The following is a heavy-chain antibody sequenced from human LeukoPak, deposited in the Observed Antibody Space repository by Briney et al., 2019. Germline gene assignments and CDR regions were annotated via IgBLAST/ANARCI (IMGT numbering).Heavy chain of an antibody. J-gene: IGHJ3*02. CDR3: ARDADLGTTITGGFDI. CDR1: GGSISSSSYY. CDR2: IYYSGST. D-gene: IGHD5-24*01. V-gene: IGHV4-39*02. Sequence: SETLSLTCTVSGGSISSSSYYWGWIRQPPGKGLEWIGSIYYSGSTYYNPSLKSRVTISVDTSKNQFSLKLRSVTAADTAVYYCARDADLGTTITGGFDIWGQGTMVTVSS.